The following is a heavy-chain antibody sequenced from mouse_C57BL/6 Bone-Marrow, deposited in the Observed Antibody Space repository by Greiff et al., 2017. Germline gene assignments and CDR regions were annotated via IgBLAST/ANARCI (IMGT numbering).Heavy chain of an antibody. CDR1: GYAFSSSW. Sequence: ESGPELVKPGASVKISCKASGYAFSSSWMNWVKQRPGKGLEWIGRIYPGGGDTNYNGKFKGKATLTADKSSSTAYMQLSSLTSEDSAVYFCARRNWDHFDYWGQGTTLTVST. J-gene: IGHJ2*01. D-gene: IGHD4-1*01. CDR3: ARRNWDHFDY. V-gene: IGHV1-82*01. CDR2: IYPGGGDT.